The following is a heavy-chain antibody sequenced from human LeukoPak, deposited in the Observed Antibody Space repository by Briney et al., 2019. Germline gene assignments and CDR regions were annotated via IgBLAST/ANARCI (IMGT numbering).Heavy chain of an antibody. V-gene: IGHV3-21*01. D-gene: IGHD4-23*01. CDR2: IRSTSSYI. J-gene: IGHJ4*01. CDR1: GFTFSSYS. CDR3: ARDLGFTVVTGAFDY. Sequence: PGGSLRLSCAASGFTFSSYSMNWVRQAPGKGLEWVSSIRSTSSYIYYADSMKGRFTISRDNAKNSLYLQMNSLRAEDTAVYYCARDLGFTVVTGAFDYWGQ.